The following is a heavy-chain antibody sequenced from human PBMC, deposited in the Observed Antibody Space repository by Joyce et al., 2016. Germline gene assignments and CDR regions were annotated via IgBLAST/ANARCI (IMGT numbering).Heavy chain of an antibody. CDR2: ISNDGSNK. V-gene: IGHV3-30*04. J-gene: IGHJ4*02. Sequence: QVQLVESGGGVVQPGRSLRLSCAASGFTFSGYTMHWVRQAPGEGLEWVALISNDGSNKYYGDSVKGRFTISRDNLRNTVYLQMTSLRAEDTAVYYCARDAYDFWSGRALDYWGQGTLVTVSS. CDR3: ARDAYDFWSGRALDY. D-gene: IGHD3-3*01. CDR1: GFTFSGYT.